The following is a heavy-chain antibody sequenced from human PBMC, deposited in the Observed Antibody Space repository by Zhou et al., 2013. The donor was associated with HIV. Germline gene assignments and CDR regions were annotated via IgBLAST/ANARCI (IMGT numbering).Heavy chain of an antibody. CDR2: ISPYNGNT. D-gene: IGHD2-2*01. CDR3: ARLGPPCSTATCYYNFDY. CDR1: GYTFISYG. V-gene: IGHV1-18*01. J-gene: IGHJ4*02. Sequence: QVQLVQSKAEVKKPGASVKVSCKASGYTFISYGISWVRQAPGQRLEWMGWISPYNGNTNYAQKFQGRVTMTTDTSTRTAYMELRSLKSDDTAVYYCARLGPPCSTATCYYNFDYWGQGTLVTVSS.